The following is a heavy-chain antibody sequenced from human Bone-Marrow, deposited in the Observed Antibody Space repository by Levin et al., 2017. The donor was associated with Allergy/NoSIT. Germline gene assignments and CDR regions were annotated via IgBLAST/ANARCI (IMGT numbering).Heavy chain of an antibody. J-gene: IGHJ6*02. Sequence: ASVKVSCKASGGTFSRYAISWVRQAPGHGLEWMGGIIPISGPTSHAQKFQGRVTITADASATTAYMELRSLRSEDTALYYCARSAFSYASGNLPYYYGMDLWGQGTTVTVSS. CDR1: GGTFSRYA. CDR2: IIPISGPT. V-gene: IGHV1-69*13. CDR3: ARSAFSYASGNLPYYYGMDL. D-gene: IGHD3-10*01.